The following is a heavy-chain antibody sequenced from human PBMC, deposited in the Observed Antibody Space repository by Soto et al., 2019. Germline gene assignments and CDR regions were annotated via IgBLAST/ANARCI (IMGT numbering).Heavy chain of an antibody. J-gene: IGHJ4*02. Sequence: GGTLRLSCAASGFSLSHYSMTWVRQAPGRGLQWVSTLTRGGTTFYADSVKGRFTISRDNSKNTLSLQMHSLRTEDTALYYCAMRATTVPPPRSYTICWDPRTL. CDR1: GFSLSHYS. D-gene: IGHD1-26*01. CDR3: AMRATTVPPPRSYTIC. V-gene: IGHV3-23*01. CDR2: LTRGGTT.